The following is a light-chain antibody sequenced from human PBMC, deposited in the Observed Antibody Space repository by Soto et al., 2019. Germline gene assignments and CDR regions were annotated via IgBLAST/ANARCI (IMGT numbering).Light chain of an antibody. CDR1: QGISKF. CDR3: QKYNSAPPT. J-gene: IGKJ1*01. Sequence: DIQMTQSPSSLSASVGDRVTITCRASQGISKFLAWYQQRPGKVPKLLIYAASTLQSGVPSRFSGSRSGTDFTLTISSLQPEDVAAYYCQKYNSAPPTFGQGTKVEIK. CDR2: AAS. V-gene: IGKV1-27*01.